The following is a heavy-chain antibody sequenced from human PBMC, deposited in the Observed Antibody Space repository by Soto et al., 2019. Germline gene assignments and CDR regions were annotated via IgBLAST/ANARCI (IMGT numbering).Heavy chain of an antibody. D-gene: IGHD3-10*01. J-gene: IGHJ5*02. CDR1: GGTFSSYA. CDR3: ARGWVSARGLNWFDP. V-gene: IGHV1-69*12. CDR2: IIPIFGTA. Sequence: QVQLVQSGAEVKKPGSSVKVSCKASGGTFSSYAISWVRQAPGQGLEWMGGIIPIFGTANYAQKFQGRVTITADESTSTAYMELSSVRSEETAVYYCARGWVSARGLNWFDPWGQGTLVTVSS.